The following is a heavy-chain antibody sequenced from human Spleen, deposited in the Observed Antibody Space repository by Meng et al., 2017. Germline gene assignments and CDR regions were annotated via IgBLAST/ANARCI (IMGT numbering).Heavy chain of an antibody. D-gene: IGHD3-22*01. Sequence: GESLKISCAASGFTFSSYSMNWVRQAPGKGLEWVSSISSSSSYIYYADSVKGRFTISRDNAKNSLYLQMNSLRAEDTAVYYCARSDDSSGYYYEGYFDYWGQGTLVTVSS. J-gene: IGHJ4*02. CDR3: ARSDDSSGYYYEGYFDY. V-gene: IGHV3-21*01. CDR2: ISSSSSYI. CDR1: GFTFSSYS.